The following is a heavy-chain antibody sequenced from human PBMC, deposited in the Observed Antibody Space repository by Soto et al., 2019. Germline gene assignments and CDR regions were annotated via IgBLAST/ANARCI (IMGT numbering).Heavy chain of an antibody. CDR1: GFSFSNYN. D-gene: IGHD3-22*01. V-gene: IGHV3-48*02. J-gene: IGHJ4*02. CDR3: ARDAFDYDTTGYHCDY. CDR2: ISKSSDTI. Sequence: GGSLRLSCAASGFSFSNYNMNWVRQAPGKGLEWVLYISKSSDTIYYADSVRGRFSISRDNGKNSLYLQMDSLRDEDTAVYYCARDAFDYDTTGYHCDYWGQGTLVTVSS.